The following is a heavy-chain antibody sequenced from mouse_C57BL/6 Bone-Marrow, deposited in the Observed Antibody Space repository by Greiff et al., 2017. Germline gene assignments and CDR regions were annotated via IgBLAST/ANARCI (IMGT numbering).Heavy chain of an antibody. CDR2: ISSGGSYT. J-gene: IGHJ2*01. CDR3: ARQGTVVDY. CDR1: GFTFSSYG. D-gene: IGHD1-1*01. Sequence: EVMLLESGGDLVKPGGSLKLSCAASGFTFSSYGMSWVRQTPDKRLEWVATISSGGSYTYYPDSVKGRFTISRDNSKNTLYLQMSISKSEDTAMYYCARQGTVVDYWGQGTTLTVSS. V-gene: IGHV5-6*01.